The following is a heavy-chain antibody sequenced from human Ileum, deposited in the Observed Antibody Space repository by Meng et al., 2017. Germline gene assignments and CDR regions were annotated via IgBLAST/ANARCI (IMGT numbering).Heavy chain of an antibody. V-gene: IGHV3-53*01. CDR2: IYSGGST. Sequence: GGSLRLSCAASGFTVSSNYMSWVRQAPGKGLEWVSVIYSGGSTYYADSVKGRFTISRDNSKNTLYLQMNSLRAEDTAVYYCATTEYYYDSSGYYTTSGAFGIWGQGTMVTVSS. D-gene: IGHD3-22*01. J-gene: IGHJ3*02. CDR1: GFTVSSNY. CDR3: ATTEYYYDSSGYYTTSGAFGI.